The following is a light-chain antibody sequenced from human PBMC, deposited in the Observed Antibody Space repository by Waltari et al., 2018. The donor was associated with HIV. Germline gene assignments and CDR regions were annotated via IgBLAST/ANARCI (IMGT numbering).Light chain of an antibody. J-gene: IGLJ1*01. CDR2: DVS. V-gene: IGLV2-14*01. CDR1: SSDVGDYNY. Sequence: QSALTQPASVSGSPGPSITISCTGTSSDVGDYNYVSWYQQPPGKAPKLIIYDVSNRPSGVSNRFSGSKSGNTASLTISGLQTEDEADYYCSSYTSSSTRVFGTGTKVTVL. CDR3: SSYTSSSTRV.